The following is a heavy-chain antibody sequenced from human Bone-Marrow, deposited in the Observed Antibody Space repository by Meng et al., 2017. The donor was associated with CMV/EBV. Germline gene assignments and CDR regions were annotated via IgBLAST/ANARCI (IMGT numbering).Heavy chain of an antibody. V-gene: IGHV3-73*01. CDR1: GFTFSGSA. D-gene: IGHD5-18*01. Sequence: GESLKISCAASGFTFSGSAMRWVRQASGKGLEWVGRIRSKANSYATAYAASVKGRFTISRDDSKNTAYLQMNSLKTEDTAVYYCTISDTAMVRGNYYYYYGMDVWGQGTMVTVSS. J-gene: IGHJ6*02. CDR2: IRSKANSYAT. CDR3: TISDTAMVRGNYYYYYGMDV.